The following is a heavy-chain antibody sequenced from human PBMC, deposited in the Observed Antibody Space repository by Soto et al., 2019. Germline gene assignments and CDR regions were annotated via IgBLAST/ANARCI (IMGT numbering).Heavy chain of an antibody. V-gene: IGHV3-11*05. CDR1: GFTFSDYY. CDR2: MSETSEFT. Sequence: VYLVESGGGLVKPGGSLTLSCEASGFTFSDYYMSWIRQAPGKGLEWISYMSETSEFTNYAASVKGRFTMSRDNAKDTLFLQMNSLRVEDTAVYYCARERAVWSGREYFHHGMDVWGQGTTVTVSS. CDR3: ARERAVWSGREYFHHGMDV. D-gene: IGHD3-10*01. J-gene: IGHJ6*02.